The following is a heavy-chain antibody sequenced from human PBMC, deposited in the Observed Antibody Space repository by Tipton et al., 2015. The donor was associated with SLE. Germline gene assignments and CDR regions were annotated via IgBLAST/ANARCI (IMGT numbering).Heavy chain of an antibody. D-gene: IGHD5-12*01. CDR1: GGSISSSSYY. Sequence: TLSLTCTVSGGSISSSSYYWGWVPQPPGKGLEWIGSVYYSGSTYYNPSLKSRVTISVDTSKNQFSLKLSSVTAADTAVYYCARREWLRPRGAFDIWGQGTMVTVSS. J-gene: IGHJ3*02. CDR3: ARREWLRPRGAFDI. CDR2: VYYSGST. V-gene: IGHV4-39*01.